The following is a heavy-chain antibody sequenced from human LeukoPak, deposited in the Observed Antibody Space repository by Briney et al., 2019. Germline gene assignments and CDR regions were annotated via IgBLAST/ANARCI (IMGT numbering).Heavy chain of an antibody. J-gene: IGHJ4*02. CDR1: GYTFTSYG. CDR3: ASGSGYPYYFDC. CDR2: ISTYNGNT. D-gene: IGHD3-22*01. Sequence: GASVKVSCKASGYTFTSYGISWVRQAPGQGLEWMGWISTYNGNTNYPQKLQGRVTMTTDTYTSTAYMEVRSLRSDDTAVYYCASGSGYPYYFDCWGQGTLVTVSS. V-gene: IGHV1-18*01.